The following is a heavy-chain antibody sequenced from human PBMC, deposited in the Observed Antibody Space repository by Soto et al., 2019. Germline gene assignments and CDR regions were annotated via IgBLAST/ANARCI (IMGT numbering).Heavy chain of an antibody. CDR1: GFTFSSYA. CDR3: AGQYYYYYYGMDV. V-gene: IGHV3-30-3*01. J-gene: IGHJ6*02. CDR2: ISYDGSNK. Sequence: GGSLRLSCAASGFTFSSYAMHWVRQAPGKGLEWVAVISYDGSNKYYADSVKGRFTISRDNSKNTLYLQMNSLRAEDTAVYYCAGQYYYYYYGMDVWGQGTTVTVSS.